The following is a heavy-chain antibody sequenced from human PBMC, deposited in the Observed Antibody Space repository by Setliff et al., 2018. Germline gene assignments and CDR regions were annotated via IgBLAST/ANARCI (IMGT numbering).Heavy chain of an antibody. CDR2: INHSGST. D-gene: IGHD3-3*01. V-gene: IGHV4-34*01. Sequence: SETLSLTCAVYGGSFSGYYWSWIRQPPGKGLEWIGEINHSGSTNYNPSLKSRVTISVDTSKNQFSLKLSSVIAADTAVYYCARLPSKRIHYNFWSGSYNWFDPWGKGTLVTVSS. CDR3: ARLPSKRIHYNFWSGSYNWFDP. J-gene: IGHJ5*02. CDR1: GGSFSGYY.